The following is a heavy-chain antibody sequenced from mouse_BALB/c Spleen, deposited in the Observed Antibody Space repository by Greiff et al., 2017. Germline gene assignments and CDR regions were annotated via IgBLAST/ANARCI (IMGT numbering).Heavy chain of an antibody. CDR3: ARDGNFDV. J-gene: IGHJ1*01. V-gene: IGHV7-3*02. Sequence: DVMLVESGGGLVQPGGSLRLSCATSGFTFTDYYMSWVRQPPGKALEWLGFIRNKANGYTTEYSASVKGRFTISRDNSQSILYLQLNTLRAEDSATYYCARDGNFDVWGAGTTVTVSS. CDR2: IRNKANGYTT. CDR1: GFTFTDYY.